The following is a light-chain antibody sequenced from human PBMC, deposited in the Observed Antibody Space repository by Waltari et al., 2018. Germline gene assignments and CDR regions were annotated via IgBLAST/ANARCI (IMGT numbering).Light chain of an antibody. CDR1: RSDVGGYNL. Sequence: QSALTHPSPVSGSPGPSVTISGTGTRSDVGGYNLVSWYQQHPGKAPQLMIYAFNKRPSGVPYRFSASKSGNTASLTSSGLQAEDEADYYCCSYAGTYTLIFGGGTKLTVL. J-gene: IGLJ2*01. CDR3: CSYAGTYTLI. V-gene: IGLV2-11*01. CDR2: AFN.